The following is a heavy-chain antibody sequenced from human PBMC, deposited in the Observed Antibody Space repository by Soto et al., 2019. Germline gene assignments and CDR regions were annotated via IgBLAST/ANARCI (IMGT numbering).Heavy chain of an antibody. Sequence: SETLSLTCAVYGGSFSGYYWSWIRQPPGKGLEWIGEINHSGSTNYNPSLKSRVTISVDTSKNQFSLKLSSVTAADTAVYYCARTRAIVVVPAASSRSGWFDPWGQGTLVTVSS. D-gene: IGHD2-2*01. CDR3: ARTRAIVVVPAASSRSGWFDP. CDR2: INHSGST. J-gene: IGHJ5*02. CDR1: GGSFSGYY. V-gene: IGHV4-34*01.